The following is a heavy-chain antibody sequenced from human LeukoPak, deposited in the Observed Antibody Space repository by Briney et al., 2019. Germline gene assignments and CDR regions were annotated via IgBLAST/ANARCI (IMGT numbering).Heavy chain of an antibody. CDR1: GGSFSGYH. D-gene: IGHD6-6*01. Sequence: PSETLSLTCAVYGGSFSGYHWSWIRQPPGKGLEWIGEINHSGSTNYNPSLKSRVTISVDTSKNQFSLKLSSVTAADTAVYYCARAEQLVDYWGQGTLVTVSS. V-gene: IGHV4-34*01. CDR2: INHSGST. J-gene: IGHJ4*02. CDR3: ARAEQLVDY.